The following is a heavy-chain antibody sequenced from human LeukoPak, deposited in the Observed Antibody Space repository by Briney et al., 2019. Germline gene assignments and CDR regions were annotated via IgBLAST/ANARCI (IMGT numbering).Heavy chain of an antibody. CDR1: GYTVTSYY. V-gene: IGHV1-46*01. CDR2: INPSDGST. Sequence: GASVKVSCKASGYTVTSYYMHWVRQAPGQGLEWMGVINPSDGSTSYAQKFQGRVTITTGESTSTAYMELSSLRSEDTAVYYCARSLGGGDNLDWYFDLWGRGTLVTVSS. CDR3: ARSLGGGDNLDWYFDL. D-gene: IGHD2-21*01. J-gene: IGHJ2*01.